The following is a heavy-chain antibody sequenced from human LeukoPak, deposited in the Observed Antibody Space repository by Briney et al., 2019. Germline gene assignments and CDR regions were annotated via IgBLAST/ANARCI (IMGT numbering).Heavy chain of an antibody. CDR3: AREVTALVDTAMVDYYYYYMDV. Sequence: ASVKVSCKASGYTFTSYYMHWVRQAPGQGLEWMGIINPSGGSTSYAQKFQGRVTMTRDTSTSTVYMELSSLRSEDTAVYYCAREVTALVDTAMVDYYYYYMDVWGKGTTVTISS. CDR1: GYTFTSYY. D-gene: IGHD5-18*01. J-gene: IGHJ6*03. CDR2: INPSGGST. V-gene: IGHV1-46*01.